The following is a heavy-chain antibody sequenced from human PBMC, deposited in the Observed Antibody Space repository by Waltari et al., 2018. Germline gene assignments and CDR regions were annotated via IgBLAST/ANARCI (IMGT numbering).Heavy chain of an antibody. J-gene: IGHJ4*02. Sequence: QVQLQESGPGLVKPSETLSLTCTVSGGSMNGYFWHWIRQPPGKGLGWIGSIYYSGSTDYDPALKSRVTISVDTAKNQFSLRLTSVTSADTAFYYCAREIYGGNSRPFDFWGQGALVTVSS. V-gene: IGHV4-59*01. CDR2: IYYSGST. CDR1: GGSMNGYF. CDR3: AREIYGGNSRPFDF. D-gene: IGHD2-21*02.